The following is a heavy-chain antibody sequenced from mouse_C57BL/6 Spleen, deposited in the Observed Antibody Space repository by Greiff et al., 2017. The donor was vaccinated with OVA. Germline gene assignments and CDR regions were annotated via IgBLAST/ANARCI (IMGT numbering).Heavy chain of an antibody. CDR2: IWSGGST. CDR3: ARALIYYGTTGYCDV. D-gene: IGHD2-1*01. Sequence: QVQLQQSGPGLVQPSQSLSITCTVSGFSLTSYGVHWVRQSPGKGLEWLGVIWSGGSTDYNAAFISRLSISTDKSKRHVFFKMNRLQADDTAIYYCARALIYYGTTGYCDVWGTGTTVTVSS. J-gene: IGHJ1*03. CDR1: GFSLTSYG. V-gene: IGHV2-2*01.